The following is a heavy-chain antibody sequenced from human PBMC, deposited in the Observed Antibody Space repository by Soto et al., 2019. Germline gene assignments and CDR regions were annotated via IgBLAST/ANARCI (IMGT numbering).Heavy chain of an antibody. D-gene: IGHD3-10*01. J-gene: IGHJ4*02. V-gene: IGHV2-5*02. CDR1: GFSLSTSGVG. Sequence: QITLKESGPTLVNPTQTLTLTCTFSGFSLSTSGVGVGWIRQPPGKALEWLALIYWDDDKRYSPSLKSRLTITKDTSKNQVVLTMTNMDPVDTATYYCAHSKYYGSGSPWPFDYWGQGTLVTVSS. CDR3: AHSKYYGSGSPWPFDY. CDR2: IYWDDDK.